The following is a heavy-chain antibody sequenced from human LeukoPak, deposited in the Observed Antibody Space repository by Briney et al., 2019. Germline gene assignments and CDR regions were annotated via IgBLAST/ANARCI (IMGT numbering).Heavy chain of an antibody. CDR1: GFTFGSYA. J-gene: IGHJ4*02. Sequence: GGSLRLSCAASGFTFGSYALSWVRQAPGKGLEWVSTVSGSGDATYYADSGKGRFTVSRDDSKNTLHLQMDSLRAEDTALYYCAKGNTGSAYSAVDHWGQGTLVTVSS. D-gene: IGHD2-15*01. CDR2: VSGSGDAT. CDR3: AKGNTGSAYSAVDH. V-gene: IGHV3-23*01.